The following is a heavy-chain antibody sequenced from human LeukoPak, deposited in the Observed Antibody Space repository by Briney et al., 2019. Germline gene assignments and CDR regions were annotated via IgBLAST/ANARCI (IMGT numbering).Heavy chain of an antibody. V-gene: IGHV3-48*03. CDR2: ISSSGSTI. Sequence: QPGRSLRLSCAASGFTFSSYAMHWVRQAPGKGLEWVSYISSSGSTIYYADSVKGRFTISRDNAKNSLYLQMNSLRAEDTAVYYCARRGSYSDYWGQGTLVTVSS. CDR1: GFTFSSYA. CDR3: ARRGSYSDY. J-gene: IGHJ4*02. D-gene: IGHD1-26*01.